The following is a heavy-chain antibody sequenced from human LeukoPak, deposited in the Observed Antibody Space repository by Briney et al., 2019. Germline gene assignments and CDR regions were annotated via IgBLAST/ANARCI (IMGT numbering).Heavy chain of an antibody. V-gene: IGHV1-18*01. D-gene: IGHD4-17*01. CDR2: ISGYNGNT. J-gene: IGHJ4*02. CDR3: ARDYGDYPSY. CDR1: VYSFTSYG. Sequence: ASVKVSCKASVYSFTSYGITWVRQAPGQGLEWMGWISGYNGNTEYAQKFQGRVTMTTDTSTSTAYMELRSLRSDDTAVYYCARDYGDYPSYWGQGTLVTVSS.